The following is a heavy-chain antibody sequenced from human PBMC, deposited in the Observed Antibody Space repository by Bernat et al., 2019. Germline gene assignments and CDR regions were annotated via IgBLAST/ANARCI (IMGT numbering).Heavy chain of an antibody. Sequence: QVQLQESGPGLVKPSQTLSLTCTVSGGSIGSGDYYWSWIRQPPGKGLEWIGYIYYSRSTYYNPSLKSRVTISVVTSKNQFSLKLSSVTAADTAVYYCARESHPYYYMDVWGKGTTVTVS. CDR1: GGSIGSGDYY. CDR2: IYYSRST. CDR3: ARESHPYYYMDV. V-gene: IGHV4-30-4*01. J-gene: IGHJ6*03.